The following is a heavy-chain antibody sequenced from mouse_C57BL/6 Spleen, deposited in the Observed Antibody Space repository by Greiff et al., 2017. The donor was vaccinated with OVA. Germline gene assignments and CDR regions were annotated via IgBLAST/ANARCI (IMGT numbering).Heavy chain of an antibody. D-gene: IGHD2-4*01. CDR2: INPSNGGT. Sequence: QVQLQQSGTELVKPGASVKLSCKASGYTFTSYWMHWVKQRPGQGLEWIGNINPSNGGTNYNEKFKSKATLTVDKSSSTAYMQLSSLTSEDSAVYYCARGEAYDYDFDYWGQGTTLTVSS. V-gene: IGHV1-53*01. CDR1: GYTFTSYW. CDR3: ARGEAYDYDFDY. J-gene: IGHJ2*01.